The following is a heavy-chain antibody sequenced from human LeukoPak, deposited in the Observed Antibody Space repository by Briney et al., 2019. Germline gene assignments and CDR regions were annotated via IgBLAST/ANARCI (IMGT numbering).Heavy chain of an antibody. Sequence: GGSLRLSCAASGFSFITYGMHWVRQAPGKGLEWVAVISYDGSNKYYADSVKGRFTISRDNSKNTLYLQMNSLRAEDTAVYYCARPYYDSSGYYYWGNAFDIWGQGTMVTVSS. V-gene: IGHV3-30*03. D-gene: IGHD3-22*01. CDR3: ARPYYDSSGYYYWGNAFDI. CDR1: GFSFITYG. CDR2: ISYDGSNK. J-gene: IGHJ3*02.